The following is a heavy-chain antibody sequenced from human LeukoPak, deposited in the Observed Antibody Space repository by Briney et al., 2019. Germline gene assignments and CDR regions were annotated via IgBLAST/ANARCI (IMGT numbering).Heavy chain of an antibody. CDR3: AIRYGSGEKYYYYYYMDV. V-gene: IGHV1-8*01. Sequence: ASVKVSCKASGYTFTSYDNNWVRQATGQGLEWMGWMNPNSGNTGYAQKFQGRVTMTRNTSISTAYMELSSLRSEDTAVYYCAIRYGSGEKYYYYYYMDVWGKGTTVTVSS. CDR2: MNPNSGNT. CDR1: GYTFTSYD. D-gene: IGHD3-10*01. J-gene: IGHJ6*03.